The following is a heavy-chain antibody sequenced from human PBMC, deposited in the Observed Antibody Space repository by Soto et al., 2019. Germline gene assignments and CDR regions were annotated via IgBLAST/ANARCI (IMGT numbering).Heavy chain of an antibody. CDR2: IYYSGST. CDR1: GGSISSYY. Sequence: PSETLSLTCAVYGGSISSYYWSWIRQPPGKGLEWIGYIYYSGSTNYNPSLKSRVTISVDTSKNQFSLKLSSVTAADTTVYYCARLYCSSTSCLYYMDVWGKGTTVTVSS. V-gene: IGHV4-59*01. D-gene: IGHD2-2*01. CDR3: ARLYCSSTSCLYYMDV. J-gene: IGHJ6*03.